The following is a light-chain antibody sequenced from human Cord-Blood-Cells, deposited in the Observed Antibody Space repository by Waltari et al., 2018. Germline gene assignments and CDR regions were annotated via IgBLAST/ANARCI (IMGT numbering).Light chain of an antibody. J-gene: IGLJ1*01. Sequence: QSALTQPPSASGSPGQSVTISCTGTSSDVGGYNYVSWYQQHPGKAPKLMIYEASKRPSGVPDRFPGSKSGKPASLTVSGLQAEDEADYYCSSYAGSNNLVFGTGTKVTVL. CDR2: EAS. CDR1: SSDVGGYNY. CDR3: SSYAGSNNLV. V-gene: IGLV2-8*01.